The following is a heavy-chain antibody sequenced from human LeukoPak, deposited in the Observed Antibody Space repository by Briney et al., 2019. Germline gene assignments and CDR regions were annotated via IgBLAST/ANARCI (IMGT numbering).Heavy chain of an antibody. CDR2: INPSGGST. J-gene: IGHJ5*02. V-gene: IGHV1-46*01. Sequence: ASVKVSCKASGYAFTSYYMHWVRQAPGQGLEWMGIINPSGGSTSYAQKFQGRVTMTRDTSTSTVYMELSSLRSEDTAVYYCARVTPKGWFDPWGQGTLVTVSS. D-gene: IGHD2-21*02. CDR1: GYAFTSYY. CDR3: ARVTPKGWFDP.